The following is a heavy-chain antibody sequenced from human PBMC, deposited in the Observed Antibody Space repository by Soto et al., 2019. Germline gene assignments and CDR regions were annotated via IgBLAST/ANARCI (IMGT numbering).Heavy chain of an antibody. CDR2: ISGSGGST. J-gene: IGHJ4*02. CDR1: GFTFSSYA. Sequence: EVQLLESGGGLVQPGGSLRLSCAAYGFTFSSYAMSWVRQAPGKGLEWVSAISGSGGSTYYADSVKGRFTISRDNSKNTLYLQMNSLRAEDTAVYYCAKYGYVDIVATIVYWGQGTLVTVSS. CDR3: AKYGYVDIVATIVY. D-gene: IGHD5-12*01. V-gene: IGHV3-23*01.